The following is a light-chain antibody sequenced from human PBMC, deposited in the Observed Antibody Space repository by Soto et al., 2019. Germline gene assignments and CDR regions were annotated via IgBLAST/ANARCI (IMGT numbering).Light chain of an antibody. Sequence: DRQRTHSPSSLCASVGERVSGACQASQNINNYLNWYQQKPGRAPKLLIYDASNLEAGVPSRFRGSGSGTDFTFTISRLQPEDIATYYCQQYENLPTFGQGTRLEIK. CDR1: QNINNY. V-gene: IGKV1-33*01. CDR3: QQYENLPT. J-gene: IGKJ5*01. CDR2: DAS.